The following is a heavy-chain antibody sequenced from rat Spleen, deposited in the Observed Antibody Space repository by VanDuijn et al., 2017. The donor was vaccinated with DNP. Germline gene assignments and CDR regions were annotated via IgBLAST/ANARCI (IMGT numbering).Heavy chain of an antibody. J-gene: IGHJ4*01. CDR3: ARGRLYPHYAMDA. CDR2: INNDSSTI. Sequence: EVKLVESGGGLVQPGRSLKLSCAASGFNFNDYWMGWVRQAPGKGLEWIGEINNDSSTINYTPSLKDKFTISRDNAQNTLYLQMSKLGSEDTAIYYCARGRLYPHYAMDAWGQGTSVTVSS. D-gene: IGHD1-2*01. CDR1: GFNFNDYW. V-gene: IGHV4-2*01.